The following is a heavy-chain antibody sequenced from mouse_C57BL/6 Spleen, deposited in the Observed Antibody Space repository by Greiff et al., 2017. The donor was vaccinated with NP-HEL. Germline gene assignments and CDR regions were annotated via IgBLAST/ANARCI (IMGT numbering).Heavy chain of an antibody. D-gene: IGHD1-1*01. CDR3: ARSDGSSPFAY. CDR1: GYTFTSYW. J-gene: IGHJ3*01. CDR2: IHPNSGST. V-gene: IGHV1-64*01. Sequence: QVQLQQSGAELVKPGASVKLSCKASGYTFTSYWMHWVKPRPGQGLEWIGMIHPNSGSTNYNEKFKSKATLTVDKSSSTAYMQLSSLTSEDSAVYYCARSDGSSPFAYWGQGTLVTVSA.